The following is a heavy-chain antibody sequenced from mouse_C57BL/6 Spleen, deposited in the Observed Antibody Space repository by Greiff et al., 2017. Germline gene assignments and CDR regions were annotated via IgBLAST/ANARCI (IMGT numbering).Heavy chain of an antibody. D-gene: IGHD4-1*01. CDR2: LCPGSGNY. Sequence: SGAELARPGASVKLSCNASGYTFTSSGLSWVKQRTGQGLEWIGELCPGSGNYYYNEMFKGKATLTADKSSSPAYMELRCLTSEDSAVYFCARSPITGTCDYWGQGTTLTVSS. CDR1: GYTFTSSG. J-gene: IGHJ2*01. V-gene: IGHV1-81*01. CDR3: ARSPITGTCDY.